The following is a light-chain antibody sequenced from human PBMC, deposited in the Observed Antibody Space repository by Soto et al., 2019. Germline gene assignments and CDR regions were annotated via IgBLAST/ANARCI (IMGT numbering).Light chain of an antibody. Sequence: EGVLTQSSGTMSLSPGDRAILCCNASQTVTNNYLAWYQHSPRLAPRLLIYGASSRATGIPDRFSVIGSGTVFTLSISILEPEDFAVYYCQQYGRSRTFGQGTKVDIK. CDR1: QTVTNNY. CDR2: GAS. J-gene: IGKJ1*01. V-gene: IGKV3-20*01. CDR3: QQYGRSRT.